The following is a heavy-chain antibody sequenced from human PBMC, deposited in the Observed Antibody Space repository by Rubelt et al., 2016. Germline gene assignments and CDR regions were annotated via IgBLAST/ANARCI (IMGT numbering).Heavy chain of an antibody. CDR1: GYTLTELS. CDR2: FDPEDGET. V-gene: IGHV1-24*01. D-gene: IGHD3-10*01. Sequence: QVQLVQSGAEVKKPGASVKVSCKVSGYTLTELSMHWVRQAPGKGLEWMGGFDPEDGETIYAQKFQGRVNMTEEASTDTAYMELSSMSTEETAVYYCATRTVGVIGPHAFDIWGQGTMVTVSS. J-gene: IGHJ3*02. CDR3: ATRTVGVIGPHAFDI.